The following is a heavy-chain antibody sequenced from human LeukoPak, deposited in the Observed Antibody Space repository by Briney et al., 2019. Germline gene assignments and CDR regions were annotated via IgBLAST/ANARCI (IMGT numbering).Heavy chain of an antibody. Sequence: IPSETLSLTCTVSGGSISSSNYYGGWIRQPPGKGLEWIGRIYTSGSTNYNPSLKSRVTISVDTSKNQFSLKLSSVTAADTAVYYCARDPGITIFGVVTDDAFDIWGQGTMVTVSS. D-gene: IGHD3-3*01. V-gene: IGHV4-61*02. CDR1: GGSISSSNYY. CDR3: ARDPGITIFGVVTDDAFDI. J-gene: IGHJ3*02. CDR2: IYTSGST.